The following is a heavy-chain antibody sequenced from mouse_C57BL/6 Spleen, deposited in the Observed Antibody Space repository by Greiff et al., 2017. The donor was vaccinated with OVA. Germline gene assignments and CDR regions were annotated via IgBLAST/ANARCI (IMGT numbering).Heavy chain of an antibody. CDR1: GYTFTSYW. CDR2: IHPNSGST. J-gene: IGHJ1*03. CDR3: ARSRAVDWYFDV. V-gene: IGHV1-64*01. Sequence: QVQLQQPGAELVKPGASVKLSCKASGYTFTSYWMHWVKQRPGQGLEWIGMIHPNSGSTNYNEKFKSKATLTVAKSSSTAYMQLSSLTSEDSAVYYCARSRAVDWYFDVWGTGTTVTVSS. D-gene: IGHD1-1*01.